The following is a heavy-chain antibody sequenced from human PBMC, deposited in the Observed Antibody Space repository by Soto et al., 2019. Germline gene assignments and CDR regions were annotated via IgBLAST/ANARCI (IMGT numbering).Heavy chain of an antibody. CDR3: ATGGGWLPDT. CDR1: GASVNSNY. V-gene: IGHV4-59*02. CDR2: IDHRGTT. Sequence: QAQLHESGPGLVKPSETLSLSCTVSGASVNSNYWSWIRQSPGKGLEWIGYIDHRGTTNYNPSLKSRVTISSDTPKNQFSLRLSSVTAVDTAVYYCATGGGWLPDTWGQGTLVTGSS. J-gene: IGHJ4*02. D-gene: IGHD5-12*01.